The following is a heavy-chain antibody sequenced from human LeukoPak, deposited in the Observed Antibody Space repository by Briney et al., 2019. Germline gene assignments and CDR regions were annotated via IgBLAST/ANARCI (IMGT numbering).Heavy chain of an antibody. CDR3: ARGAVSRDCSGGSCYHFDI. D-gene: IGHD2-15*01. V-gene: IGHV1-8*01. Sequence: ASVKVSCKASGYTFTSDINWVRQATGQGLEWMGWMNPSSGNTDYAPKFQGRVTMIRDISIRTAYMELSSLRSEDTAVYYCARGAVSRDCSGGSCYHFDIWSQGTMVTVSS. J-gene: IGHJ3*02. CDR1: GYTFTSD. CDR2: MNPSSGNT.